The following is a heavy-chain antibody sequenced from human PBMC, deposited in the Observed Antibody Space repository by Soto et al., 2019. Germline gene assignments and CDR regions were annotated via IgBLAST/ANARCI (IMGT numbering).Heavy chain of an antibody. CDR2: INPSDDFT. CDR1: GYTFSRNW. CDR3: ARDHSISSSGAWWLDP. D-gene: IGHD2-21*01. V-gene: IGHV1-46*04. Sequence: QVQLVQSGAEVKKPGASVKVSCKASGYTFSRNWIHWMRRAPGQGLEWMGVINPSDDFTNNAQKLRSRVTMTTDTSTSTVYMQLHSLTSGDTAVYYCARDHSISSSGAWWLDPWGQGTLVTVSS. J-gene: IGHJ5*02.